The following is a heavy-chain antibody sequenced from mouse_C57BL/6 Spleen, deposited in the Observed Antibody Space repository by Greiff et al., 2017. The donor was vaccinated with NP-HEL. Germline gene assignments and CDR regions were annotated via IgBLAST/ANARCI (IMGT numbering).Heavy chain of an antibody. V-gene: IGHV5-4*03. Sequence: EVKLVESGGGLVKPGGSLKLSCAASGFTFSSYAMSWVRQTPEKRLEWVATISDGGSYTYYPDNVKGRFTISRDNAKNNLYLQMSHLKSEDTAMYYCARRVTTFDYWGQGTTLTVSS. CDR2: ISDGGSYT. D-gene: IGHD2-2*01. J-gene: IGHJ2*01. CDR1: GFTFSSYA. CDR3: ARRVTTFDY.